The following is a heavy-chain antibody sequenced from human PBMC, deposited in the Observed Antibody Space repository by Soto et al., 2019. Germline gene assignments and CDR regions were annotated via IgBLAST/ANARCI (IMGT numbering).Heavy chain of an antibody. V-gene: IGHV3-23*01. CDR1: GFTFNHYA. D-gene: IGHD4-17*01. CDR3: AKDSTVTTSLYFYYYGFDV. CDR2: VSGRGGST. Sequence: GGSLRLSCTASGFTFNHYAMSWVRQAPGKGLEWVSAVSGRGGSTKYADSVKGRFIISRDNSNSTLYLQMDSLRGEDTAVYYCAKDSTVTTSLYFYYYGFDVWGQGXTVTVSS. J-gene: IGHJ6*02.